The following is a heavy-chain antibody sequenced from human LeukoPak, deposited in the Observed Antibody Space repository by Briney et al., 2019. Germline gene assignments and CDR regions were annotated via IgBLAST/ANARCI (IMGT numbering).Heavy chain of an antibody. CDR3: ARQAIRYCSSTSCSEDYYYYGMDV. CDR2: IYPGDSDT. J-gene: IGHJ6*02. Sequence: GESLKISCKGSGYSFTNYWIGWVRQMPGKGLEWVGIIYPGDSDTRYSPSFQGQVTISADKSISTAYLQWSSLKASDTAMYYCARQAIRYCSSTSCSEDYYYYGMDVWGQGTTVIVSS. V-gene: IGHV5-51*01. CDR1: GYSFTNYW. D-gene: IGHD2-2*01.